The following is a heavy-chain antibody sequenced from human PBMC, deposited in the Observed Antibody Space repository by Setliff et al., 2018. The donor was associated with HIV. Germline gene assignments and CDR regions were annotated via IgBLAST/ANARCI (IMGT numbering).Heavy chain of an antibody. D-gene: IGHD2-21*01. CDR1: DGSVSSSSYY. V-gene: IGHV4-39*07. J-gene: IGHJ6*04. CDR3: ARLYSTVTPDI. CDR2: IYAGGST. Sequence: KPSETLSLTCTVSDGSVSSSSYYWAWIRQSPGKGLEWIGSIYAGGSTYYQPSLKSRVTISLDTSKNQFSLKLNSVTAADTAVYDCARLYSTVTPDIWGKGTTVTVSS.